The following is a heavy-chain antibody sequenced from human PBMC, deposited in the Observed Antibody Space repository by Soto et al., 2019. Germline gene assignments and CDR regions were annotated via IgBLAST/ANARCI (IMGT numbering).Heavy chain of an antibody. J-gene: IGHJ4*02. V-gene: IGHV4-4*07. Sequence: QVQLQESGPGLVKPSETLSLNCTVSSGSMYGFYWSWFRQSAGKGLEWIGRIYTSGATRYHPSLQCRGSRSVSDSKTQFSLRLTSVTAADTAVYYCARANRPFRGDGAFGSWGQVPLVTVSA. CDR3: ARANRPFRGDGAFGS. D-gene: IGHD3-10*01. CDR2: IYTSGAT. CDR1: SGSMYGFY.